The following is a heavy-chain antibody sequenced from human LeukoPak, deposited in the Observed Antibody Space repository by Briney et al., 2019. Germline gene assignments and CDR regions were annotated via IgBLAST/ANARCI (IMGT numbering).Heavy chain of an antibody. D-gene: IGHD3-10*01. CDR2: ISYDGSNK. Sequence: PGGSLRLSCAASGFTFSSYALHWVRQAPGKGLEWVAVISYDGSNKYYADSVKGRFTISRDNSKNTLYLQMNSLRAEDTAVYYCAKDPLLWFGEGGTFDYWGQETLVTVSS. V-gene: IGHV3-30*04. CDR3: AKDPLLWFGEGGTFDY. J-gene: IGHJ4*02. CDR1: GFTFSSYA.